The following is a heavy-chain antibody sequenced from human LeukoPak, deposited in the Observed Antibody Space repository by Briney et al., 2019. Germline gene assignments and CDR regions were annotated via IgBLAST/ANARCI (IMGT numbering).Heavy chain of an antibody. Sequence: GGSLRLSCEGSGFTFRSYGLHWVRQAPGKGLEWVAVIWYDGSQKYHAASVKGRFTISRDNSRNMVYLQMDSVRVEDTALYYCTRWSTSSVDYWGQGTRVTVSS. D-gene: IGHD6-6*01. J-gene: IGHJ4*02. CDR3: TRWSTSSVDY. V-gene: IGHV3-33*01. CDR1: GFTFRSYG. CDR2: IWYDGSQK.